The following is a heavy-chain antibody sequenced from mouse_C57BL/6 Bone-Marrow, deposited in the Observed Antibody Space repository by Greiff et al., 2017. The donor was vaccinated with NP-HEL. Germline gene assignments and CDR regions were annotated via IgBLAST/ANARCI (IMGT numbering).Heavy chain of an antibody. Sequence: QVQLKQPGAELVKPGASVKLSCKASGYTFTSYWMHWVKQRPGRGLEWIGRIDPSDSYTNYNQKFKGKATLTVDTSSSTAYMQLSSLTSEDSAVYYCARSYGNYAWFAYWGQGTLVTVSA. V-gene: IGHV1-69*02. CDR3: ARSYGNYAWFAY. J-gene: IGHJ3*01. CDR2: IDPSDSYT. CDR1: GYTFTSYW. D-gene: IGHD2-1*01.